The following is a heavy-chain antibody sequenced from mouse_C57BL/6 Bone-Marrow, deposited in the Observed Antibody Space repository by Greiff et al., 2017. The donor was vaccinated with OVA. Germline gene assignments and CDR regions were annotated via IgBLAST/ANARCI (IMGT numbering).Heavy chain of an antibody. J-gene: IGHJ1*03. Sequence: VQLQQPGAELVMPGASVKLSCKASGYTFTSYWMHWVKQRPGQGLEWIGEIDPSDSYTNYNQKFKGKSTLTVDKSSSTAYMQLSSLTSEDSAVYYCARDWYDYDEDWYFDVWAQGPRSPSPQ. CDR2: IDPSDSYT. CDR1: GYTFTSYW. D-gene: IGHD2-4*01. CDR3: ARDWYDYDEDWYFDV. V-gene: IGHV1-69*01.